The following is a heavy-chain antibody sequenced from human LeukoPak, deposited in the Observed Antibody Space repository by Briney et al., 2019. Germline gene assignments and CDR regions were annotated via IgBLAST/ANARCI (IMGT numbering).Heavy chain of an antibody. V-gene: IGHV4-39*01. Sequence: NPSETLSLXCTVSGGSISSSSYYWGWIRQPPGKGLEWIGSIYYSGITYYNPSLKSRVTISVDTSKNQFSLKLSSVTAADTAVYYCARRRGYYFDYWGQGTLVTVSS. CDR3: ARRRGYYFDY. CDR2: IYYSGIT. J-gene: IGHJ4*02. CDR1: GGSISSSSYY.